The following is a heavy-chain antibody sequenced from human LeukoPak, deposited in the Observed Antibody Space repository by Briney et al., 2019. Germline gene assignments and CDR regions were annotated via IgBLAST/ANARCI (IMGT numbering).Heavy chain of an antibody. CDR3: ARVGSVCFDY. V-gene: IGHV4-59*01. Sequence: SETLSLTCTVSGGSISSYYWSWIRQPPGKGLEWIGYIYYSGSTNYNPSLKSRVTISIDTSKNQFSLKLSSVTAADTAVYYCARVGSVCFDYWGEGTLVTVSS. D-gene: IGHD2-15*01. CDR1: GGSISSYY. CDR2: IYYSGST. J-gene: IGHJ4*02.